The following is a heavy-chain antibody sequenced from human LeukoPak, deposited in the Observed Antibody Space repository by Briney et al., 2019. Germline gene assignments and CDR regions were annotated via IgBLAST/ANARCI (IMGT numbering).Heavy chain of an antibody. CDR3: AKDKGPYSSGWYYFDY. J-gene: IGHJ4*02. CDR2: ISWNSGSI. D-gene: IGHD6-19*01. Sequence: PGGSLRLSCAASGFTFDDYAMPWVRQAPGKGLEWVSGISWNSGSIGYADSVKGRFTISRDNAKNSLYLQMNSLRAEDTALYYCAKDKGPYSSGWYYFDYWGQGTLVTVSS. CDR1: GFTFDDYA. V-gene: IGHV3-9*01.